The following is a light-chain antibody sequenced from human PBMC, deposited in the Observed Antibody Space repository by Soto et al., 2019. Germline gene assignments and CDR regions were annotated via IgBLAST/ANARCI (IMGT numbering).Light chain of an antibody. J-gene: IGLJ1*01. CDR3: SSYTSNSTRV. Sequence: QSALTQPASVSGSPGQSITISCTGTSRDVGAYDYVSWYQQHPDKAPKLMIYEVSNRPSGVSNRFSGSKSVNTATLTISGLQAEDEADYYCSSYTSNSTRVFGTGTKVTVL. V-gene: IGLV2-14*03. CDR1: SRDVGAYDY. CDR2: EVS.